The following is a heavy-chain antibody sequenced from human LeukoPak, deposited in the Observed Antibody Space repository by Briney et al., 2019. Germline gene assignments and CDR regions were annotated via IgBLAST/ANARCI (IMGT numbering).Heavy chain of an antibody. CDR3: TRLVGWGRFDS. Sequence: GGSLRLSCAASGFGFGQYEMNWVRQAPGKGLEWIAYISVRAGTIYYGDSAEGRFTISRDDAKNSLYLQMDSLRVEDTAVYYCTRLVGWGRFDSWGQGTLVTVSS. CDR2: ISVRAGTI. D-gene: IGHD6-6*01. CDR1: GFGFGQYE. J-gene: IGHJ5*01. V-gene: IGHV3-48*03.